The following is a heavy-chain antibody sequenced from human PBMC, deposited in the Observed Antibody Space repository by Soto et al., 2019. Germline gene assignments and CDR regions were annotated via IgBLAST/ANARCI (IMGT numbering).Heavy chain of an antibody. J-gene: IGHJ3*02. Sequence: EVQLVESGGGLIQPGGSLRLSCAASGFTVSSNYMSWVRQAPGKGPEWVSVIYSGGSTYYADSVKGRFTISRDNSKNTLYLQMNSLRAEDTAVYYCARDSGQLWLPGAFDIWGQGTMVTVSS. CDR3: ARDSGQLWLPGAFDI. D-gene: IGHD5-18*01. CDR2: IYSGGST. CDR1: GFTVSSNY. V-gene: IGHV3-53*01.